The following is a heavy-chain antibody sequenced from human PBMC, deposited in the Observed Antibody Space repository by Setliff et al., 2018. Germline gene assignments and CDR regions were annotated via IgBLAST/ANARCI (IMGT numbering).Heavy chain of an antibody. CDR2: IYSSGST. CDR1: GGAISNYY. J-gene: IGHJ6*03. D-gene: IGHD6-6*01. V-gene: IGHV4-4*08. CDR3: ARMAVRVASRPSSPLEYYYYMDF. Sequence: SETLSLTCTVSGGAISNYYWSWIRQPPGKGLEWIGYIYSSGSTNYNPSLKSRVAISLDTSKSQFPLRLSSLTAADTAVYYCARMAVRVASRPSSPLEYYYYMDFWGKGATVTVSS.